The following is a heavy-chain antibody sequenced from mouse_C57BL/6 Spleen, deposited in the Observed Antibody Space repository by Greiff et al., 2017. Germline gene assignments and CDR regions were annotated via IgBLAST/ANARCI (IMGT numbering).Heavy chain of an antibody. CDR3: ARDREVVATNYFDY. V-gene: IGHV5-4*01. D-gene: IGHD1-1*01. CDR1: GFTFSSYA. J-gene: IGHJ2*01. Sequence: EVKLVESGGGLVKPGGSLKLSCAASGFTFSSYAMSWVRQTPEKRLEWVATLSDGGSYTYSPDNVKGRFTISRDNAKNNLYLQMSHLKSEDTAMYYCARDREVVATNYFDYWGQGTTLTVSS. CDR2: LSDGGSYT.